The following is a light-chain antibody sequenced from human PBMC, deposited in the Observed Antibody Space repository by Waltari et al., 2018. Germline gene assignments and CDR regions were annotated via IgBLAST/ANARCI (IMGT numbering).Light chain of an antibody. V-gene: IGKV1-5*03. Sequence: DIQMTQSPSSLSASVGDRVTITCRASQNISNYLAWYQQQPGKDTILLIYKASTLKSGGPSRFSGSGSGTQFTLTISSLQPPDFATYYCQQYNTYSSFGQGTKLEIK. CDR2: KAS. J-gene: IGKJ2*01. CDR1: QNISNY. CDR3: QQYNTYSS.